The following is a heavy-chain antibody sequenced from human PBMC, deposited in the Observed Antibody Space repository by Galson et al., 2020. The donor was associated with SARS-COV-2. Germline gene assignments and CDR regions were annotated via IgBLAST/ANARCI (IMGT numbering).Heavy chain of an antibody. V-gene: IGHV3-11*06. CDR1: GFTFSDYF. D-gene: IGHD2-15*01. CDR3: ARAPRYCSGGSCPPVDY. Sequence: GESLKISCAASGFTFSDYFMSWIRQTPGKGLEWVSYISTTGTYTNYAGSVQGRFTISRDKAKSSLYLQSNSLRAEDTAVYYCARAPRYCSGGSCPPVDYWGQGTLVTVCS. J-gene: IGHJ4*02. CDR2: ISTTGTYT.